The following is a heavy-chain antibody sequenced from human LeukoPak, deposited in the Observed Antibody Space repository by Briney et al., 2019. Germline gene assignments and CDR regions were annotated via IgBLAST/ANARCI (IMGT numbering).Heavy chain of an antibody. CDR2: INHGGST. CDR3: ARGDPVDY. Sequence: PSETLSLTCAVYGGSFSGYYWSWIRQPPGKGLEWIGEINHGGSTNYNPSLKSRVTISVDTSKNQFSLKLSSVTAADTAVYYCARGDPVDYWGQGTLVTVSS. CDR1: GGSFSGYY. V-gene: IGHV4-34*01. J-gene: IGHJ4*02.